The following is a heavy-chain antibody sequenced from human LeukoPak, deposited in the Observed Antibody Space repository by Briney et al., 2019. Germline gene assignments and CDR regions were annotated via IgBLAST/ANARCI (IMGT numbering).Heavy chain of an antibody. CDR1: GLNFITAA. CDR2: IGSSGGST. D-gene: IGHD2-15*01. J-gene: IGHJ4*02. V-gene: IGHV3-23*01. Sequence: GGSLRLSCAASGLNFITAAMTWVRQAPGKGLEWVSLIGSSGGSTYYADSVKGRFTISRDNAKNSLSLQMSSLRAEDTAVYYCARCSGSSTYHSDDYWGQGTLVTVSS. CDR3: ARCSGSSTYHSDDY.